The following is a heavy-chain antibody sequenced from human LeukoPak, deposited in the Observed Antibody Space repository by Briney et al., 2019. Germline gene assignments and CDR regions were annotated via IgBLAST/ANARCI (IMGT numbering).Heavy chain of an antibody. CDR3: ARVSYDSSGYYYYYYGMDV. V-gene: IGHV1/OR15-1*01. CDR2: INPNSGGT. CDR1: GYTFTGYY. Sequence: ASVKVSCKASGYTFTGYYMHWVRQAPGQGLEWMGWINPNSGGTNYAQKFQGRVTMTRDTSISTAYTELSSLRSEDTATYYCARVSYDSSGYYYYYYGMDVWGQGTTVTVSS. J-gene: IGHJ6*02. D-gene: IGHD3-22*01.